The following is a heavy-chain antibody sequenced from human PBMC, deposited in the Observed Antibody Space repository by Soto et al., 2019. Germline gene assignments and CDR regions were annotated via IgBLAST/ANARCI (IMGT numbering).Heavy chain of an antibody. D-gene: IGHD3-22*01. CDR1: GFTFSSYW. Sequence: EVQLVESGGGVVQPGESLTLSCAASGFTFSSYWMHWVRQAPGKGLVWVSRIKSDGSGTYYADSVKGRLTISSDNATNTLYLQMNCLRLEDTAVFFFASGVGDRYDGNGYLGRHWGQGTLVTVSS. V-gene: IGHV3-74*01. CDR3: ASGVGDRYDGNGYLGRH. CDR2: IKSDGSGT. J-gene: IGHJ4*02.